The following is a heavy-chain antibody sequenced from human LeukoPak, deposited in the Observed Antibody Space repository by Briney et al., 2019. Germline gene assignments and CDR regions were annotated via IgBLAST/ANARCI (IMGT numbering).Heavy chain of an antibody. CDR1: GGSFSGYY. Sequence: PSETLSLTCAVYGGSFSGYYWSWIRQPPGKGLEWIGEINHSGSTNYNPSLKSRVTISVDTSKNRFSLKLSSVTAADTAVYYCARGRYGSGSYYSASWFDPWGQGTLVTVSS. V-gene: IGHV4-34*01. CDR3: ARGRYGSGSYYSASWFDP. J-gene: IGHJ5*02. CDR2: INHSGST. D-gene: IGHD3-10*01.